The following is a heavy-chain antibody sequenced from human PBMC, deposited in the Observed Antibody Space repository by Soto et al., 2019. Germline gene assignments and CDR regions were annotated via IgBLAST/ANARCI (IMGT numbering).Heavy chain of an antibody. V-gene: IGHV4-30-4*01. J-gene: IGHJ4*02. Sequence: QVHLQESGPGLVKPSQTLSLTCTVSGGSVNGDNFYWTWIRQHPGKGLEWIGYIHYSGRTYYNPSLKSRVSISIDTSQNQFSLNLDSLTVADTAVYFCARDLKTTTEIRDWGQGTLVTVSS. CDR2: IHYSGRT. D-gene: IGHD3-10*01. CDR1: GGSVNGDNFY. CDR3: ARDLKTTTEIRD.